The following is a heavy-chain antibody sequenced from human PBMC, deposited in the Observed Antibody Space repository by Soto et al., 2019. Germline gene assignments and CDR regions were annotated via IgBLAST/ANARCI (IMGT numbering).Heavy chain of an antibody. J-gene: IGHJ3*01. V-gene: IGHV4-61*01. D-gene: IGHD3-16*01. Sequence: QVQLQESGPGLVKPSETLSLTCSVSGGSVSGDKNYWSWIRQSPGKGLEWIGFISYSGATIYNPSLTSRLTISVDRSKNQFSLRLSSVTASDTALYYCATSPRFALDFWGQGTTVIVSS. CDR2: ISYSGAT. CDR1: GGSVSGDKNY. CDR3: ATSPRFALDF.